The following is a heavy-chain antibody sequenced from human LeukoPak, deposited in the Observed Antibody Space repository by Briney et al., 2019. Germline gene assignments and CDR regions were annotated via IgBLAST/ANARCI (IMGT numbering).Heavy chain of an antibody. CDR2: ISGSGGST. CDR3: ARVLRYCSGGNCYSGGLGYMDV. D-gene: IGHD2-15*01. CDR1: GFTFSSYG. V-gene: IGHV3-23*01. Sequence: TGGSLRLSCAASGFTFSSYGMSWVRQAPGKGLEWVSAISGSGGSTYYADSVKGRFTISRDNAKSSLFLQMNSLRAEDTAVYYCARVLRYCSGGNCYSGGLGYMDVWGKGTMVTISS. J-gene: IGHJ6*03.